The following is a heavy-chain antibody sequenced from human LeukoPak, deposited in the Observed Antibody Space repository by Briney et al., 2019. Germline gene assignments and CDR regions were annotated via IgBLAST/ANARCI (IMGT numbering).Heavy chain of an antibody. CDR3: ARDAAMVDREAFDY. J-gene: IGHJ4*02. CDR2: IKQDGSEK. Sequence: GGSLRLSCAASGFTFSSYWMSWVRQAPGKGLEWVANIKQDGSEKYYVDSVKGRFTISRDNAKNSLYLQMNSLRAEDTAVYYCARDAAMVDREAFDYWSQGTLVTVSS. D-gene: IGHD5-18*01. CDR1: GFTFSSYW. V-gene: IGHV3-7*03.